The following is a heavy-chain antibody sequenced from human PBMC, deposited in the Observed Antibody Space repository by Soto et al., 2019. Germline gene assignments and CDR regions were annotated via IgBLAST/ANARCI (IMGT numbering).Heavy chain of an antibody. J-gene: IGHJ4*02. V-gene: IGHV3-23*01. CDR2: ISDSGATT. CDR1: GFPFGENA. D-gene: IGHD6-19*01. Sequence: GGSLRLSCAASGFPFGENAMSWVRQAPGKGLEWVSGISDSGATTYYADSVGGRFTISRDNAKNTLYLQMKSLRAEDSASYYCAKEDTSSGSLDYWGQGALVTVSS. CDR3: AKEDTSSGSLDY.